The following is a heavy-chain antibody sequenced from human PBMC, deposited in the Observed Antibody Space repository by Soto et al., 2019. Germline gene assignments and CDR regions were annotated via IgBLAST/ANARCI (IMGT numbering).Heavy chain of an antibody. D-gene: IGHD3-22*01. Sequence: LRLSCAASGFTFSSYAMSWVRQAPGKGLEWVSAISGSGGSTYYADSVKGRFTISSDNSKNTLYLQMNSLRAEDTAVYYCAKPAPRAFLVVIKWNWFDPWGQGTLVTVSS. CDR3: AKPAPRAFLVVIKWNWFDP. CDR2: ISGSGGST. J-gene: IGHJ5*02. V-gene: IGHV3-23*01. CDR1: GFTFSSYA.